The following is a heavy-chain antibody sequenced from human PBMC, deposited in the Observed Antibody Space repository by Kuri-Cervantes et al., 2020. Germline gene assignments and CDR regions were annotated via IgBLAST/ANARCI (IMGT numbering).Heavy chain of an antibody. CDR3: ARVHQPYYYYMDV. CDR2: IYHSGST. CDR1: GGSISSGGYS. Sequence: LRLSCAVFGGSISSGGYSWSWIRQPPGKGLEWIGYIYHSGSTYYNPSLKSRVTISVDRSKNQFSLKLSSVTAADTAVYYCARVHQPYYYYMDVWGKGTTVTVSS. J-gene: IGHJ6*03. V-gene: IGHV4-30-2*01. D-gene: IGHD2-2*01.